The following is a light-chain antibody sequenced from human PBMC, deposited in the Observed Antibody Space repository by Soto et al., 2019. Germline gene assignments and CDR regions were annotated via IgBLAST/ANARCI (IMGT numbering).Light chain of an antibody. J-gene: IGLJ1*01. CDR1: SSDVGGYNY. Sequence: QSVLTQPASVSGSPGQSITISCIGTSSDVGGYNYVSWYQHHPGKAPKLLIYDVSNRPSGISNRFSGSKSDNTASLTISGLQPEDEADYYCSSYTTSNTRQIVFGTGTKVTGL. V-gene: IGLV2-14*03. CDR2: DVS. CDR3: SSYTTSNTRQIV.